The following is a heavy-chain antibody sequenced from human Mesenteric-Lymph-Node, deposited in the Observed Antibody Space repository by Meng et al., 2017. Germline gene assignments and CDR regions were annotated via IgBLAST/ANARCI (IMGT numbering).Heavy chain of an antibody. CDR2: IKQDGSER. Sequence: GESLKISCAASGFTLSSYWMGWVRQAPGKGLEWVANIKQDGSERYYVDSLKGRFTISRDDAKNSLYLQMDSLRAEDTAVYYCARDSVRKFDYWGQGTLVTVSS. CDR1: GFTLSSYW. V-gene: IGHV3-7*01. J-gene: IGHJ4*02. D-gene: IGHD1-1*01. CDR3: ARDSVRKFDY.